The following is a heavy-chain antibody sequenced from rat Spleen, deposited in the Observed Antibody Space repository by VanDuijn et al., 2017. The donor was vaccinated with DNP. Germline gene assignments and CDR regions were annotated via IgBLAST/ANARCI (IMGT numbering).Heavy chain of an antibody. CDR1: GFTFSNAD. CDR2: ISSSGGKT. J-gene: IGHJ2*01. D-gene: IGHD1-7*01. V-gene: IGHV5-25*01. Sequence: EVQLVESGGGLVQPGRSLKLSCVASGFTFSNADMAWVRQAPTKGLEWVASISSSGGKTYYRDSVKGRFTISRDNVKSTLYLQMDGLRSEDTATYHCARYSLRLQVWDYWGQGVMVTVSS. CDR3: ARYSLRLQVWDY.